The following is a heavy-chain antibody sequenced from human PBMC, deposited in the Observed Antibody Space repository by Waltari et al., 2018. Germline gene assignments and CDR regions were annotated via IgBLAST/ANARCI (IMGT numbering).Heavy chain of an antibody. Sequence: QVQLVQSGAEVMKPGASVKVSCKTSGYSFSDHYLHWVRQAPGQGLDWMGVIKPDSGVTYYAQEFQGRVTLTGDMSISTVYMDFSSLTSDDTAIYYCVRDFDWGPDYWGQGTLVTVSS. CDR3: VRDFDWGPDY. V-gene: IGHV1-2*02. D-gene: IGHD3-9*01. J-gene: IGHJ4*02. CDR1: GYSFSDHY. CDR2: IKPDSGVT.